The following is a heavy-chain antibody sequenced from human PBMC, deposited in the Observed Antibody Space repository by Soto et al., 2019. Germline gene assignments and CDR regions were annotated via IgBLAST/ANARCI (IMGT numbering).Heavy chain of an antibody. CDR1: GFTFSSNK. CDR2: ISSSSSTI. J-gene: IGHJ4*02. CDR3: AWGSDFWSGYYNFHY. V-gene: IGHV3-48*01. D-gene: IGHD3-3*01. Sequence: PGXSVKLSCVAPGFTFSSNKINWVHQAPGKGLEWVSYISSSSSTIYYADSVKGRFTISRDNAKNSLYLQMNSLRAEDTAVYYCAWGSDFWSGYYNFHYWGQGTLVIVSS.